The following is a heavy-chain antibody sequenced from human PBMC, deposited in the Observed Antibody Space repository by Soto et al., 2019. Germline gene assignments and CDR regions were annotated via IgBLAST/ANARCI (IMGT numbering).Heavy chain of an antibody. Sequence: PSETLSLTCTVSGGSISSSSYYWGWIRQPPGKGLEWIGSIYYSGSTYYNPPLKSRVTISVDTSKNQFSLKLSSVTAADTAVYYCARQPYYGSGSYIHWGQGTLVTVSS. CDR1: GGSISSSSYY. D-gene: IGHD3-10*01. V-gene: IGHV4-39*01. CDR2: IYYSGST. CDR3: ARQPYYGSGSYIH. J-gene: IGHJ4*02.